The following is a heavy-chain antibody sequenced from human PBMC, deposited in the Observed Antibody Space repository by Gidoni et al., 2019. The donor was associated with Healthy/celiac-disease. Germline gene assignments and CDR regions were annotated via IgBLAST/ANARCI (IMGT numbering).Heavy chain of an antibody. CDR2: ISSSSSTI. CDR1: GFTFSSYS. V-gene: IGHV3-48*02. D-gene: IGHD1-26*01. J-gene: IGHJ3*02. Sequence: EVQLVESGGGLVQPGGSLRLSCAASGFTFSSYSMHWVRQAPGKGLEWVSYISSSSSTIYYADSVKGRFTISRDNAKNSLYLQMNSLRDEDTAVYYCARDVFPLMRWELPGDAFDIWGQGTMVTVSS. CDR3: ARDVFPLMRWELPGDAFDI.